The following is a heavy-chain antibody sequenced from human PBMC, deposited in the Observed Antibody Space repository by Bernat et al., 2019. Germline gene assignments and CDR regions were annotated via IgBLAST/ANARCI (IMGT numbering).Heavy chain of an antibody. Sequence: QVQLVESGGGVVQPGRSLRLSCAASGFTFSNYGLHWVRQAPGKGLEWVAVIWYDGSVKYYADSGRGRFTISRDNSKNTLYLQMNSLRAEDTAVYYCARGNWGYYYGMDVWGQGTTVTVSS. D-gene: IGHD7-27*01. CDR3: ARGNWGYYYGMDV. CDR2: IWYDGSVK. CDR1: GFTFSNYG. V-gene: IGHV3-33*01. J-gene: IGHJ6*02.